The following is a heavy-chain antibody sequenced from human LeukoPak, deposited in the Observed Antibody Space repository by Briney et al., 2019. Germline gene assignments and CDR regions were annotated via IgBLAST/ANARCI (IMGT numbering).Heavy chain of an antibody. D-gene: IGHD6-6*01. Sequence: GGSLRLSCAASGLTFDDYAMHWVRQAPGKGLEWVSGISWNSGSIGYTDSVKGRFTISRDNAKNSLYLQMNSLRAEDTALYYCAKDVADAARPSDAFDIWGQGTMVTVSS. V-gene: IGHV3-9*01. J-gene: IGHJ3*02. CDR2: ISWNSGSI. CDR3: AKDVADAARPSDAFDI. CDR1: GLTFDDYA.